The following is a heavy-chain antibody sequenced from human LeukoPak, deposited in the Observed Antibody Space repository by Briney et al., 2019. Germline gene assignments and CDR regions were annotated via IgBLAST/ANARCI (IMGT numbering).Heavy chain of an antibody. CDR2: IYYSGST. CDR3: ARGQRRYYDILTGYLGGGGRFDP. V-gene: IGHV4-39*01. Sequence: SETLSLTCTVSGGSISSSSYYWGWIRQPPGKGLEWIGSIYYSGSTYYNPSLKSRVTISVDTSKNQFSLKLSSVTAADTAVYYCARGQRRYYDILTGYLGGGGRFDPWGQGTLVTVSS. J-gene: IGHJ5*02. CDR1: GGSISSSSYY. D-gene: IGHD3-9*01.